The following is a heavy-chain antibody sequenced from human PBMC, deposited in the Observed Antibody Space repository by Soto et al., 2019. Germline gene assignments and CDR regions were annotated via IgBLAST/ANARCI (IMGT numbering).Heavy chain of an antibody. CDR1: GYSFTDYH. CDR2: INPKSGGT. Sequence: QVQLVQSGAEVKKPGASVKVSCKASGYSFTDYHIHWVRQAPGQGLEWLGRINPKSGGTSTAQKFQGWFTMTTDTSISTASMGLTRLTSDDTAIYYCARGDSTDCSNGVCSFFYNHDRDGWGQGTTVTVSS. CDR3: ARGDSTDCSNGVCSFFYNHDRDG. J-gene: IGHJ6*02. V-gene: IGHV1-2*04. D-gene: IGHD2-8*01.